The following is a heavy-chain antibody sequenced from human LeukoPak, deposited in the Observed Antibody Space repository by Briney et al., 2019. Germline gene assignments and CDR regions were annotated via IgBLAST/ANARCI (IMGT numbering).Heavy chain of an antibody. CDR3: ASEDGYNRAYYFDY. D-gene: IGHD5-24*01. CDR2: IYSGGST. V-gene: IGHV3-66*01. J-gene: IGHJ4*02. CDR1: GFIFSNYD. Sequence: GGSLRLSCATSGFIFSNYDMHWVRQAPGKGLEWVSVIYSGGSTYYADSVKGRFTISRDNSKNTLYLQMNSLRAEDTAVYYCASEDGYNRAYYFDYWGQGTLVTVSS.